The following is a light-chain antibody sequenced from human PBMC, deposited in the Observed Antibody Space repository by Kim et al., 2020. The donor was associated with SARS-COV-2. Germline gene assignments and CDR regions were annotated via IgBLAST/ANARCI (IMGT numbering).Light chain of an antibody. J-gene: IGLJ3*02. Sequence: GKTVTSSCTRSSGSIASYYVQWYQQRPAGAPTTVIYEDNQRPSGVPDRFSGSIDSSSNSASLTISALKTEDEADYYCQSYDSTNWVFGGGTQLTVL. V-gene: IGLV6-57*03. CDR1: SGSIASYY. CDR3: QSYDSTNWV. CDR2: EDN.